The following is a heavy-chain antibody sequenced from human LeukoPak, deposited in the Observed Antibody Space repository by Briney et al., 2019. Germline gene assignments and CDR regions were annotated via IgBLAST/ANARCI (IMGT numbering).Heavy chain of an antibody. CDR3: ARAGTSYCSGGSCYSSYGMDV. CDR2: IYYSGST. J-gene: IGHJ6*02. D-gene: IGHD2-15*01. V-gene: IGHV4-59*01. Sequence: SETLSLTCTVSGGSISSYYWSWIRQPPGKGLEWIGYIYYSGSTNYNPSLKSRVTISVDTSKNQFSLKLSSVTAADTAVYYCARAGTSYCSGGSCYSSYGMDVWGQGTTVTVSS. CDR1: GGSISSYY.